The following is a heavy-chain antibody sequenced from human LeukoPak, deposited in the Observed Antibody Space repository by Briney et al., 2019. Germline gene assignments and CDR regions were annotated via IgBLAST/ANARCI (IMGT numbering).Heavy chain of an antibody. Sequence: QPGGSLRLSCAASGFTFSSYEMNWVRQAPGKGLEWVSYISSSSNTMYYADSVKGRFTISRDNAKNSLYLQMNSLRDEDTAVHYCARAFDYWGQGTLVAVSS. CDR3: ARAFDY. CDR2: ISSSSNTM. J-gene: IGHJ4*02. V-gene: IGHV3-48*03. CDR1: GFTFSSYE.